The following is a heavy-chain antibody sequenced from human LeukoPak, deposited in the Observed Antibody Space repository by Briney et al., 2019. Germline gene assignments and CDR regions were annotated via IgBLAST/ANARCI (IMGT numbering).Heavy chain of an antibody. Sequence: SETLSLTCTVSGGSISSYYWSWIRQPPGKGLEWIGYIYYSGSTNYNPSLKSGVTISVDPSKNQFSLKLSSVTAADTAVYYCAGASYDSSGVHWGQGTLVTVSS. CDR1: GGSISSYY. CDR2: IYYSGST. V-gene: IGHV4-59*01. CDR3: AGASYDSSGVH. J-gene: IGHJ4*02. D-gene: IGHD3-22*01.